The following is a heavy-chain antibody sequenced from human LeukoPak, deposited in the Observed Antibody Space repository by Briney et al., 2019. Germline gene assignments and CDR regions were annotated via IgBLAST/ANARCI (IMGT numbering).Heavy chain of an antibody. Sequence: PGGSLRLSCSASAFTHNGYWRQRLRQVPGKGLVWVSDINSDGSSTSYANSVKGRFTISRDNAKNKVYLQMTNLRAEDTAVYYCVRRSTFYSGSGSYPLFDPLGRGTLVTVSS. CDR3: VRRSTFYSGSGSYPLFDP. J-gene: IGHJ5*02. V-gene: IGHV3-74*01. CDR2: INSDGSST. D-gene: IGHD3-10*01. CDR1: AFTHNGYW.